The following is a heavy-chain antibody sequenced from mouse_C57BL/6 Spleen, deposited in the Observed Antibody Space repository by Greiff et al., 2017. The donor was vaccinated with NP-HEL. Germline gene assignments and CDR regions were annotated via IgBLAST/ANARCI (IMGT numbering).Heavy chain of an antibody. Sequence: QVQLKQSGPGLVQPSQSLSITCTVSGFSLTSYGVHWVRQSPGKGLEWLGVIWSGGSTDYNAAFISRLSISKDNSKSQVFFKMNSLQADDTAIYYCARMDYHYAMDYWGQGTSVTVSS. V-gene: IGHV2-2*01. J-gene: IGHJ4*01. CDR1: GFSLTSYG. D-gene: IGHD2-4*01. CDR3: ARMDYHYAMDY. CDR2: IWSGGST.